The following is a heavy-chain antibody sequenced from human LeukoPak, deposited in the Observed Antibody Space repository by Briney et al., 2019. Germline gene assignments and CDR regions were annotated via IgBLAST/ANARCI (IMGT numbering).Heavy chain of an antibody. CDR3: ARGPFGGVPFDY. CDR2: INHSGST. V-gene: IGHV4-34*01. Sequence: SETLSLTCAVYGGSFSGYYWSWIRQPPGKGLEWIREINHSGSTNYNPSLKSRVTISVDTSKNQFSLKLSSVTAADTAVYYCARGPFGGVPFDYWGQGTLVTVSS. J-gene: IGHJ4*02. CDR1: GGSFSGYY. D-gene: IGHD3-16*01.